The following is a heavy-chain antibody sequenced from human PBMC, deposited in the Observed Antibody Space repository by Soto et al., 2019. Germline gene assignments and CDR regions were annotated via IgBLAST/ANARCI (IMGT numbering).Heavy chain of an antibody. CDR3: AREGPAPYYYYGMDV. J-gene: IGHJ6*02. CDR2: ISAYNGNT. Sequence: QVQLVQSGGEVKKPGASVKVSCKTSGYSFTTYGISWVRQAPGQGLEWMGWISAYNGNTNYAQKLQGRFTMTTDTSTSTAYMERRSLRSDDTAVYYCAREGPAPYYYYGMDVWGQGSTVTVSS. CDR1: GYSFTTYG. V-gene: IGHV1-18*01.